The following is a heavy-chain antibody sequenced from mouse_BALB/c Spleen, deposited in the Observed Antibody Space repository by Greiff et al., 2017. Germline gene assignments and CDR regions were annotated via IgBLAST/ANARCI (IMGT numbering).Heavy chain of an antibody. D-gene: IGHD2-4*01. J-gene: IGHJ3*01. V-gene: IGHV1S137*01. CDR1: GYTFTDYA. Sequence: QVQLKQSGAELVRPGVSVKISCKGSGYTFTDYAMHWVKQSHAKSLEWIGVISTYYGDASYNQKFKGKATMTVDKSSSTAYMELARLTSEDSAIYYCARGVDYDWAWFAYWGQGTLVTVSA. CDR3: ARGVDYDWAWFAY. CDR2: ISTYYGDA.